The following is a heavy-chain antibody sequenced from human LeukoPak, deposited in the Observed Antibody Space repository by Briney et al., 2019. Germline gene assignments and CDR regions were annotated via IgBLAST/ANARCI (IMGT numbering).Heavy chain of an antibody. Sequence: GGSLRLSCAASGFTFGSYAMHWVRQAPGKGLEYVSAISSNGGSTYYANSVKGRFTISRDNSKNTLYLQMGSLRAEDMAVYYCARGGYCSSTSCYLDYWGQGTLVTVSS. CDR1: GFTFGSYA. CDR2: ISSNGGST. V-gene: IGHV3-64*01. J-gene: IGHJ4*02. D-gene: IGHD2-2*01. CDR3: ARGGYCSSTSCYLDY.